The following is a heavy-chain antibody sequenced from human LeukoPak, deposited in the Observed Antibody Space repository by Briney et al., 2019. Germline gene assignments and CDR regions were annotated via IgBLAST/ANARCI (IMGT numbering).Heavy chain of an antibody. CDR3: TPDLMDV. Sequence: GGSLRLSCVVSGFPFTNAWMSWVRQAPGKGLEWVGRIKSKTDGGTADYAAPVRGRFTMWRDDARSALYLQMNSLQTEDTAVYYCTPDLMDVWGKGTTVTVS. J-gene: IGHJ6*03. CDR1: GFPFTNAW. CDR2: IKSKTDGGTA. V-gene: IGHV3-15*01.